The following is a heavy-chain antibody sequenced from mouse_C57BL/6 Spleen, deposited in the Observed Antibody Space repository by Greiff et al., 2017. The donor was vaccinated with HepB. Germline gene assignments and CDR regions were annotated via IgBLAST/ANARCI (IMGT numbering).Heavy chain of an antibody. D-gene: IGHD3-2*02. CDR1: GYTFTSYW. J-gene: IGHJ4*01. CDR3: ARRGDSSGFDYYAMDY. Sequence: QVQLQQSGAELVRPGSSVKLSCKASGYTFTSYWMHWVKQRPIQGLEWIGNIDPSDSETHYNQKFKDKATLTVDKSSSTAYMQLSSLTSEDSAVYYCARRGDSSGFDYYAMDYWGQGTSVTVSS. CDR2: IDPSDSET. V-gene: IGHV1-52*01.